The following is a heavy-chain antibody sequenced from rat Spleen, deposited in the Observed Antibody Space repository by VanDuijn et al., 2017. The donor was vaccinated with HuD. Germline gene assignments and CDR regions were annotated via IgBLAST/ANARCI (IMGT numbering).Heavy chain of an antibody. V-gene: IGHV4-2*01. Sequence: EVKLVESGGGLVQPGRSLKLSCAASGFNFNDSWMGWFRPAPGTGREWIGEINKDSSTINYTPSVKDKFTISRDNAQNTLYLQMSKLGSEDTDIYYCARTGTYYGYNYVDYYVMDAWGQGASVTVSS. CDR2: INKDSSTI. CDR1: GFNFNDSW. D-gene: IGHD1-9*01. J-gene: IGHJ4*01. CDR3: ARTGTYYGYNYVDYYVMDA.